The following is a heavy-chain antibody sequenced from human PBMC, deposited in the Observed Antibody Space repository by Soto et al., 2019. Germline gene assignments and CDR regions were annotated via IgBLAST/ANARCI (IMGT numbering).Heavy chain of an antibody. J-gene: IGHJ6*02. CDR1: GGTFSRYA. Sequence: SVKVSCKASGGTFSRYAISWVRQAPGQGLEWMGGIIPIFGTANYAQKFQGRVTITADKSTSTAYMELSSLRSEDTAVYYCGSSNYDFWSGYYARLYYYYGMDVWGQGTKVTVSS. CDR2: IIPIFGTA. V-gene: IGHV1-69*06. CDR3: GSSNYDFWSGYYARLYYYYGMDV. D-gene: IGHD3-3*01.